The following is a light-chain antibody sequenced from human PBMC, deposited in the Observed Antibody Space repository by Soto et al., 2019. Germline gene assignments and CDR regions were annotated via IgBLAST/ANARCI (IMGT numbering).Light chain of an antibody. V-gene: IGLV1-40*01. CDR1: SSNIGAGYD. Sequence: QSELTQPLSFSGAPRQRVTISCTGSSSNIGAGYDVHWYQQLPGTAPKRLIYGNNNRPSGVPDRFSGSKSDTSASLAITELQADYEADYYCQSYDSSLSAYVFGPGTKVTVL. CDR2: GNN. J-gene: IGLJ1*01. CDR3: QSYDSSLSAYV.